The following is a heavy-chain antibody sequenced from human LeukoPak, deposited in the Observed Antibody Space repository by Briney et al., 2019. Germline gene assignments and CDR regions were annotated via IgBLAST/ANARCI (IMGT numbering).Heavy chain of an antibody. V-gene: IGHV4-34*01. D-gene: IGHD3-10*01. CDR2: INHSGST. Sequence: SETLSLTCTVSGGYISSYYWSWIRQPPGRGLEWIGEINHSGSTNYNPSLKSRVTISVDTSKNQFSLKLSSVTAADTAVYYCASLMIRGFGELLRGRNYNWFDPWGQGTLVTVSS. CDR3: ASLMIRGFGELLRGRNYNWFDP. CDR1: GGYISSYY. J-gene: IGHJ5*02.